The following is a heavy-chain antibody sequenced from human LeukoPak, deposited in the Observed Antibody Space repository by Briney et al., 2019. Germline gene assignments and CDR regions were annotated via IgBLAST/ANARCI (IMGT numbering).Heavy chain of an antibody. Sequence: SETLSLTCTVSGVSISSYHWSWIRQPPGKGLEWIGYIYYSGSTNYNPSLKSRVTISVDTSKNQFSLKLNSVTAADTAVYYCARDYSNYGVDYGMDVWGQGTTVTVSS. CDR2: IYYSGST. J-gene: IGHJ6*02. CDR3: ARDYSNYGVDYGMDV. V-gene: IGHV4-59*01. D-gene: IGHD4-11*01. CDR1: GVSISSYH.